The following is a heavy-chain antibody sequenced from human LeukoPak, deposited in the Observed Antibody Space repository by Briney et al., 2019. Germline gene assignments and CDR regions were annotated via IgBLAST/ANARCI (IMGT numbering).Heavy chain of an antibody. CDR3: AREGGPYRPLDY. V-gene: IGHV4-4*02. J-gene: IGHJ4*02. CDR2: VHLSGRT. CDR1: GDSISSTNW. Sequence: SETLSLTCAVSGDSISSTNWRTWVRQPPGEGLEWIGEVHLSGRTNYNPSLESRVTMSVDMSENHISLKLTSVTAADTAVYYCAREGGPYRPLDYSGQGTLVTVSS.